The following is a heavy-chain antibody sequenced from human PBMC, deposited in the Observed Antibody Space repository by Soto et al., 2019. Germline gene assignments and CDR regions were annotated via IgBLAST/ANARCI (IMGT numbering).Heavy chain of an antibody. Sequence: VQLVEWVGGLFRPGGSLRLSCAASGFTFSAYSINWVRQDPGKGLEWVSSISSNRSPIFYADSVKGRFTISRDNAENSLYLQMNGLRVEDTAVYYCVRGGSGATSADVFDVWGQGTLVTVSS. CDR3: VRGGSGATSADVFDV. V-gene: IGHV3-21*01. D-gene: IGHD3-10*01. J-gene: IGHJ3*01. CDR1: GFTFSAYS. CDR2: ISSNRSPI.